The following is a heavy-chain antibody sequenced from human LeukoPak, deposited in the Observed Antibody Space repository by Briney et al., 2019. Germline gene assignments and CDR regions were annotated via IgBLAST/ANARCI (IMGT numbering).Heavy chain of an antibody. V-gene: IGHV1-18*01. J-gene: IGHJ4*02. CDR3: TRDLGYSSSSATPLDF. D-gene: IGHD6-6*01. CDR1: GYTFTNYG. Sequence: ASVKVSCKASGYTFTNYGISWVRQVPGQGLEWMGWISAYNGNTNYAQKLQGRVTMTTDTSTSTAYMELRSLRSDDTAVFYCTRDLGYSSSSATPLDFWGQGTLVTVSS. CDR2: ISAYNGNT.